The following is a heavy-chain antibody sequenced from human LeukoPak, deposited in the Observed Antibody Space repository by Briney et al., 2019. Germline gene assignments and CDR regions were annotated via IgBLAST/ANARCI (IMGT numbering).Heavy chain of an antibody. J-gene: IGHJ5*02. D-gene: IGHD2-2*01. CDR1: GYTFTSYY. CDR2: INPSGGST. V-gene: IGHV1-46*01. Sequence: ASVKVSCKASGYTFTSYYMHWVRQAPGQGLEWMGIINPSGGSTSYAQKFQGRVTMTRDTSTSTVYMELSSLRSEDTAVYYCARDPVVVPAADTPLVGGPSWFDPWGQGTLVTVSS. CDR3: ARDPVVVPAADTPLVGGPSWFDP.